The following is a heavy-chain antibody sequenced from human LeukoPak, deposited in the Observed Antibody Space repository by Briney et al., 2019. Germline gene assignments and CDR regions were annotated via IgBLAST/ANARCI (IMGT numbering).Heavy chain of an antibody. Sequence: GGSLRLSCAASGFTFSSYGMHWVRQAPGKGLEWVAVISYDGSNKYYADSVKGRFTISRDNSKNTLYLQMNSLRAEDTAVYYCAKMVRYGDHDFDYWGQGTLVTVSS. CDR2: ISYDGSNK. J-gene: IGHJ4*02. D-gene: IGHD4-17*01. V-gene: IGHV3-30*18. CDR3: AKMVRYGDHDFDY. CDR1: GFTFSSYG.